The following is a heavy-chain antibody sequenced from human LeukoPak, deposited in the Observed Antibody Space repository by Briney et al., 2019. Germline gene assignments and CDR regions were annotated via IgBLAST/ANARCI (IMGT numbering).Heavy chain of an antibody. CDR3: ARGRAAADDFDY. CDR1: RYSFTSYG. CDR2: ISTYSGNI. D-gene: IGHD6-13*01. J-gene: IGHJ4*02. V-gene: IGHV1-18*04. Sequence: ASVKVSCKAFRYSFTSYGINWVRQAPAQGLEGMGWISTYSGNIKYGQKFQGRVTMTRDTSTGTAYMQLRSLTSDDTAMYYCARGRAAADDFDYWGQGTLVTVSS.